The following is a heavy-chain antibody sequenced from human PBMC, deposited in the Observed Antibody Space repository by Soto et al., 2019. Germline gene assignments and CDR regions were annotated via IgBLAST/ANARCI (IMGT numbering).Heavy chain of an antibody. CDR2: ISYDGSNK. D-gene: IGHD1-26*01. V-gene: IGHV3-30*18. J-gene: IGHJ6*02. CDR1: GFTFSSYA. Sequence: GGSLRLSCAASGFTFSSYAMSWVRQAPGKGLEWVAVISYDGSNKYYADSVKGRFTISRDNSKNTLYLQMNSLRAEDTAVYYCAKGRRSGARYGMDVWGQGTTVTVSS. CDR3: AKGRRSGARYGMDV.